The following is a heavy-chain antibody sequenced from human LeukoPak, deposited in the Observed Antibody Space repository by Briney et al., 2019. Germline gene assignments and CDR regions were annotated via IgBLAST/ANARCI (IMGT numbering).Heavy chain of an antibody. D-gene: IGHD6-19*01. V-gene: IGHV3-33*01. CDR1: GFTFSSYG. J-gene: IGHJ4*02. Sequence: GGSLRLSCAASGFTFSSYGMHWVRQAPGKGLEWVAVIWYDGSNKYSADSVKGRFTISRDNSKNTLHLQMNSLRAEDTAVYYCARDRSGWSVDYWGQGTLVTVSS. CDR2: IWYDGSNK. CDR3: ARDRSGWSVDY.